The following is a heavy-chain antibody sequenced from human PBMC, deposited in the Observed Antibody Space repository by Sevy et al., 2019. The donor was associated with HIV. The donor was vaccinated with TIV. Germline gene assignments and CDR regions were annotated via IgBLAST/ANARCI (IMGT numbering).Heavy chain of an antibody. CDR1: GFTFSSYS. Sequence: GGSLRLSCATSGFTFSSYSMHWVRQAPGKGLEWVATISYDESNKHYADSVKGRFTISRDNFKNSLSLQMNSLRAEDTAMYYCALERLSSDVAEYFQNWGQGTLVTVSS. CDR2: ISYDESNK. V-gene: IGHV3-30-3*01. D-gene: IGHD1-1*01. CDR3: ALERLSSDVAEYFQN. J-gene: IGHJ1*01.